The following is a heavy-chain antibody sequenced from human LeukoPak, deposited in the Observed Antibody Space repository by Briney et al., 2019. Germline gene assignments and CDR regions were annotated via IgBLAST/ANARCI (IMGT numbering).Heavy chain of an antibody. J-gene: IGHJ4*02. D-gene: IGHD1-26*01. Sequence: LSLTCAVYGGSFSGYYWSWIRQAPGKGLERVSHISGSGYAIHHPGSVKGRFTISRDNAKNSLYLQMNSLRVEDSAVYYCARLSGTYSRGGDHWGQGTLVTVSS. CDR1: GGSFSGYY. CDR2: ISGSGYAI. V-gene: IGHV3-11*01. CDR3: ARLSGTYSRGGDH.